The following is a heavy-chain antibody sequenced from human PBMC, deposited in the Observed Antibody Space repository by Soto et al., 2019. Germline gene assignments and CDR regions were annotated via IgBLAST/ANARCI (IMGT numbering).Heavy chain of an antibody. V-gene: IGHV3-33*01. CDR1: GFTFSSYG. CDR2: IWYDGSNK. D-gene: IGHD3-22*01. J-gene: IGHJ3*02. CDR3: AREVTMIVKAFDI. Sequence: HLGWSLRLSCASSGFTFSSYGMHWVRQAPGKGLEWVAVIWYDGSNKYYADSVKGRFTISRDNSKNTLYLQMNSLRAEDTAVYYCAREVTMIVKAFDIWGKGTMVTVSS.